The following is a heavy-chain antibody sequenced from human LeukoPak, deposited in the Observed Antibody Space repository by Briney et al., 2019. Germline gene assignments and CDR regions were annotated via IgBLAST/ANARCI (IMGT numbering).Heavy chain of an antibody. CDR1: GGTFSSYA. V-gene: IGHV1-69*04. J-gene: IGHJ4*02. CDR2: IIPILGIA. Sequence: ASVKVSCKASGGTFSSYAISWVRQAPGQGLEWMGRIIPILGIANYAQKFQGRVTITADKSTSTAYMELSSLRSEDTAVYYCARDTYYDSSGYYFRIDYWGQGTLVTVSS. D-gene: IGHD3-22*01. CDR3: ARDTYYDSSGYYFRIDY.